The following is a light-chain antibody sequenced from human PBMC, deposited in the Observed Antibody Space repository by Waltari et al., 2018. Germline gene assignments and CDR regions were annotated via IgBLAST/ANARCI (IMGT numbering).Light chain of an antibody. CDR2: LTS. Sequence: DIVLTQSPDSLAVPLGERATINCKSSQSLLSPSNNMNYLAWYQQRPGQPPRLLIYLTSTRGSGVPDRFSGSGSGTDFTLTISSLQTEDVATYFCQQYFRGPISFGPGTKLEMK. J-gene: IGKJ3*01. CDR1: QSLLSPSNNMNY. CDR3: QQYFRGPIS. V-gene: IGKV4-1*01.